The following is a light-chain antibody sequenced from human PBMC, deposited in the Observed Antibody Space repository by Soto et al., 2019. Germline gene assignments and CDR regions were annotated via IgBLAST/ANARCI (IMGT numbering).Light chain of an antibody. CDR3: QQYGSSPPWT. Sequence: EIVLIQSPATLSLSPGERATLSCRASQSVSSNLAWYQQNPGQAPRLLIFDASNRATGIPARFSGSGSGTDFTLTISSLEPEDFAVYYCQQYGSSPPWTFGQGTKV. V-gene: IGKV3-11*01. J-gene: IGKJ1*01. CDR2: DAS. CDR1: QSVSSN.